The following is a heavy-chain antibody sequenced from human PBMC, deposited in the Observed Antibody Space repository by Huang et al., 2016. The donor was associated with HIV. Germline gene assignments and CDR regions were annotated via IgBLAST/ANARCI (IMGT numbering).Heavy chain of an antibody. V-gene: IGHV4-4*07. CDR2: IYTNGTT. Sequence: HVQLQASGPGLMKPSETLSLTCTVSGGSINSYYWSWIRQPAGKGPGWIGRIYTNGTTIYNPSLRRRVTLSVDTAKNYFSLKLKSVTAADTAVYYCARDGARRLFDYWGQGAPVTVSS. CDR1: GGSINSYY. D-gene: IGHD1-1*01. CDR3: ARDGARRLFDY. J-gene: IGHJ4*02.